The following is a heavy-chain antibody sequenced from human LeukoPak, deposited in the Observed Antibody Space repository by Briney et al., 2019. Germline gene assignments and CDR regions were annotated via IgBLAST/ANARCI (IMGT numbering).Heavy chain of an antibody. CDR1: GGSISSYY. CDR3: ARDERGYSDWFDP. CDR2: IYYSGST. Sequence: SETLSLTCTVSGGSISSYYWSWIRQPPGKGLEWIGYIYYSGSTNYSPSLKSRVTISVDTSKNQFSLELNSVTAADTAVYYCARDERGYSDWFDPWGQGTLVTVSS. D-gene: IGHD2-15*01. J-gene: IGHJ5*02. V-gene: IGHV4-59*12.